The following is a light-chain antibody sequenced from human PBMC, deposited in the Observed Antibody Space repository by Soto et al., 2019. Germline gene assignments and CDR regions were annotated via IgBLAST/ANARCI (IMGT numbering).Light chain of an antibody. CDR1: QSVSSK. V-gene: IGKV3-15*01. J-gene: IGKJ1*01. CDR3: QQYDTSPKT. CDR2: GAS. Sequence: EIVMTQSPATLSVSPGERATLSCRASQSVSSKLAWYQQKPGQAPRLLIYGASTRATGIPARFSGSGSGTDFTLTISRLEPEDFAVYYCQQYDTSPKTFGQGTKVDI.